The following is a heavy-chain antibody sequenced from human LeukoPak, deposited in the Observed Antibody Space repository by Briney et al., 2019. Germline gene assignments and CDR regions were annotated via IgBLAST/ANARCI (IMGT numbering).Heavy chain of an antibody. V-gene: IGHV3-23*01. J-gene: IGHJ4*02. CDR1: GFAFSSQA. D-gene: IGHD6-19*01. CDR2: ISDSGSIT. CDR3: AKVARRTSGWYFFDY. Sequence: GGSLRLSCAASGFAFSSQAMGWVRQAPGKGLEWVSVISDSGSITYYADSVKGRFTISRDNSKSTLFLQMNSLRAEDTAVYYCAKVARRTSGWYFFDYWGQGTLVTVSS.